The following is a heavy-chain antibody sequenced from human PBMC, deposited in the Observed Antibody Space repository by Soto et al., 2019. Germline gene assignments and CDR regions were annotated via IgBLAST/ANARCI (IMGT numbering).Heavy chain of an antibody. J-gene: IGHJ3*02. D-gene: IGHD4-4*01. V-gene: IGHV1-8*01. CDR3: ARGIAVTRDAFDI. CDR2: MTPKSDDT. CDR1: GYTFTNYD. Sequence: ASVKVSCKASGYTFTNYDVNWVRQAPGQGLEWVGWMTPKSDDTGYAQKFQGRVTLTRNTSISTAYMELSSLTSEDTAVYYCARGIAVTRDAFDIWGQGTMVTVSS.